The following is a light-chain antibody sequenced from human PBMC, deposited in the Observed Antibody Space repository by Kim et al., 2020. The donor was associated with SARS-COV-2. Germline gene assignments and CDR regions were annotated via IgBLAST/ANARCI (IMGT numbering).Light chain of an antibody. CDR3: QSYDSSHTHPV. CDR2: GNS. Sequence: QYVLTQPPSVSGAPGQRVTISCSGSSSNIVAGYDVHWYQQLPGTAPKLLIYGNSNRPSGVPERFSGSKSGTSASLAITGLQAEDEADYYCQSYDSSHTHPVFGAGTKLTVL. V-gene: IGLV1-40*01. CDR1: SSNIVAGYD. J-gene: IGLJ1*01.